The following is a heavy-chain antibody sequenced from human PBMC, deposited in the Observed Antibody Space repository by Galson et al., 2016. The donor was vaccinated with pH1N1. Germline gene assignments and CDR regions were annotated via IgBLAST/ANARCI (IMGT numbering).Heavy chain of an antibody. J-gene: IGHJ6*03. CDR1: GGSLGGFY. CDR2: VNHSGTT. CDR3: ARQRGGYNRDLHFYYYYYRDV. Sequence: SETLSLTCAVSGGSLGGFYWTWVRQSPGVGLEWIGEVNHSGTTNYNPSLRGRVTISVDSSHQFSLTLTSVTAADTAVYSCARQRGGYNRDLHFYYYYYRDVWAKGTTVTVS. D-gene: IGHD1-14*01. V-gene: IGHV4-34*01.